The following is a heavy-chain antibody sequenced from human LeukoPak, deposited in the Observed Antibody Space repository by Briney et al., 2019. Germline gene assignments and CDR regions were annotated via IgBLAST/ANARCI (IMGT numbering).Heavy chain of an antibody. V-gene: IGHV4-61*05. CDR1: GGSISSSSYY. CDR2: IYYSGNT. J-gene: IGHJ3*02. Sequence: SETLSLTCTVSGGSISSSSYYWGWIRQPPGKGLEWIGYIYYSGNTNYNPSLKSRVTISVDTSKNQFSLKLSSVTAADTAVYYCARVGYNSAFDIWGQGTMVTVSS. CDR3: ARVGYNSAFDI. D-gene: IGHD5-24*01.